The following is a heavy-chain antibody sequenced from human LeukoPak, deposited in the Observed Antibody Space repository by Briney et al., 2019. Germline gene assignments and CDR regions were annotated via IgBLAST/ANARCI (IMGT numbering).Heavy chain of an antibody. V-gene: IGHV3-23*01. Sequence: GGSLRLSCAASGFTVSSYAMSLVRQAAGKGLEWVSAISGSGGSTYYADSVKGRFTISRDNSKNTLYLQMNSLRAEDTAVYYCASHCSSTSCFGYWGQGTLVTVSS. CDR3: ASHCSSTSCFGY. CDR2: ISGSGGST. D-gene: IGHD2-2*01. J-gene: IGHJ4*02. CDR1: GFTVSSYA.